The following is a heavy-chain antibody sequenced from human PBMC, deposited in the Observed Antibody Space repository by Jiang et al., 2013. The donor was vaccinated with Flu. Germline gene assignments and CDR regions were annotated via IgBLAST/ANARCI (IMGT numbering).Heavy chain of an antibody. CDR2: TYYRSKWYN. CDR1: GDSVSSNSAA. V-gene: IGHV6-1*01. CDR3: ARGKTMVRGVMAVPNNWFDP. D-gene: IGHD3-10*01. J-gene: IGHJ5*02. Sequence: SQTLSLTCAISGDSVSSNSAAWNWIRQSPSRGLEWLGRTYYRSKWYNDYAVSVKSRITINPDTSKNQFSLQLNSVTPEDTAVYYCARGKTMVRGVMAVPNNWFDPWGQGTLVTVSS.